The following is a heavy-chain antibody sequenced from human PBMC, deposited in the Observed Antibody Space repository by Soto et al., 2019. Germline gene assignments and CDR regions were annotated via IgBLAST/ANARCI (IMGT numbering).Heavy chain of an antibody. Sequence: SVKVSCKASGGTFSSYAISWVRQAPGQGLEWMGGIIPIFGTANYAQKFQGRVTITADESTSTAYMELSSLRSEDTAVYYCARALKGYCSGGSCYFAGFDTWGQGTLVTVSS. V-gene: IGHV1-69*13. CDR1: GGTFSSYA. CDR3: ARALKGYCSGGSCYFAGFDT. D-gene: IGHD2-15*01. CDR2: IIPIFGTA. J-gene: IGHJ5*02.